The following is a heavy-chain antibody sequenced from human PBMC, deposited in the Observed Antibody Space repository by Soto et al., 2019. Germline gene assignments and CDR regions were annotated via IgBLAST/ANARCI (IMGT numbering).Heavy chain of an antibody. D-gene: IGHD6-19*01. CDR2: IGTAGDT. V-gene: IGHV3-13*01. CDR1: GFTFSSYD. Sequence: EVQLVESGGGLVQPGGSLILSCAASGFTFSSYDMHWFRQATVKGLEWVSAIGTAGDTYYPGSVKGRFTISRENAKNSLYLQMNSLRAGDTAVYYCARGPSGRGWDQFDYWGQGTLVTVSS. J-gene: IGHJ4*02. CDR3: ARGPSGRGWDQFDY.